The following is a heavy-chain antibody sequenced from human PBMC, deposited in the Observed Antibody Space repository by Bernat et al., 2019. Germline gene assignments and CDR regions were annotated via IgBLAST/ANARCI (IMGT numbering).Heavy chain of an antibody. J-gene: IGHJ6*02. D-gene: IGHD2-15*01. CDR3: AGRKACCDYYGTDD. CDR2: ISAYNGNT. V-gene: IGHV1-18*01. Sequence: QVQLVQSGAEVKKPGASVKVSCKASGYTFTSYGISWVRQAPGQGLEWMGWISAYNGNTNYAQKPQGRVTMTTENSTSTAYMEMRSLGSDDAAVYYCAGRKACCDYYGTDDWGQGTTVTVSS. CDR1: GYTFTSYG.